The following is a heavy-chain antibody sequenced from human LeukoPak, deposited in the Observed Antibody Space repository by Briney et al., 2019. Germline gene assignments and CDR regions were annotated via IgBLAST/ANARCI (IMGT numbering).Heavy chain of an antibody. CDR2: INPNSGGT. V-gene: IGHV1-2*02. D-gene: IGHD6-13*01. J-gene: IGHJ4*02. CDR1: GYTFTGYY. CDR3: ARLSIAAAGAINFDY. Sequence: GASVKVSCKASGYTFTGYYMHWVRQAPGQGLEWMGWINPNSGGTNYAQKFQGRVTMTRDTSISTAYMELSRLRSDDTAVYYCARLSIAAAGAINFDYWGQGTLVTVSS.